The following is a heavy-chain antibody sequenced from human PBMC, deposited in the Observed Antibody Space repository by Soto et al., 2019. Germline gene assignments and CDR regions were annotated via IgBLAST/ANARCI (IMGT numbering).Heavy chain of an antibody. J-gene: IGHJ6*02. Sequence: SETLSLTCTVSGGSISSYYWSWIRQPPGKGLEWIGYIYNSGSTNYNPSLKSRVTISVDTSKNQFSLKLSSVTAADTAVYYCAMGGYSYASYYYYGLDVLGQGTTVAVSS. V-gene: IGHV4-59*01. CDR1: GGSISSYY. CDR3: AMGGYSYASYYYYGLDV. CDR2: IYNSGST. D-gene: IGHD5-18*01.